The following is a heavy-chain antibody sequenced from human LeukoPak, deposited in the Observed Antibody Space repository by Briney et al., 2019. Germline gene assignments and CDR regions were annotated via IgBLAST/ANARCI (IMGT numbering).Heavy chain of an antibody. CDR1: GGSISSSSYY. Sequence: PSETLSLTCTVSGGSISSSSYYWGWIRQPPGKGLEWIGSIYYSGSTYYNPSLKSRVTISVDTSKNQFSLKLSSVTAADTAVYYCARDSRTTVVTLDHDAFDIWGQGTMVTVSS. D-gene: IGHD4-23*01. V-gene: IGHV4-39*07. J-gene: IGHJ3*02. CDR3: ARDSRTTVVTLDHDAFDI. CDR2: IYYSGST.